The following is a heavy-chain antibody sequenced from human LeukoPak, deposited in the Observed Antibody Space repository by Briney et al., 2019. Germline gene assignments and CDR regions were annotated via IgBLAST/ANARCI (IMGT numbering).Heavy chain of an antibody. Sequence: GESLKISCKGSGYSFTSYWIGWVRQVPGKGLEWMGIIFPGDSDSRYSPSFQGQVTISVDQSISTAYLQWNSLKASDTAIYYCARFRDDFPDYWGQGTLIIVSS. V-gene: IGHV5-51*01. CDR2: IFPGDSDS. CDR1: GYSFTSYW. D-gene: IGHD5-24*01. J-gene: IGHJ4*02. CDR3: ARFRDDFPDY.